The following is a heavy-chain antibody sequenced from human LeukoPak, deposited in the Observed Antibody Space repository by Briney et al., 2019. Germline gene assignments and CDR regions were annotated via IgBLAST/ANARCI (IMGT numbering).Heavy chain of an antibody. CDR1: GFTFSSYG. CDR2: IRLDGSNK. V-gene: IGHV3-30*02. J-gene: IGHJ6*02. CDR3: AKDQADYGMDV. Sequence: GGSLRLSCAASGFTFSSYGMHWVRQSPGKGLEWVAFIRLDGSNKDYADSVKGRFTISRDNSKNTLDLQMNSLRTEDTAVYYCAKDQADYGMDVWGQGTTVTVSS.